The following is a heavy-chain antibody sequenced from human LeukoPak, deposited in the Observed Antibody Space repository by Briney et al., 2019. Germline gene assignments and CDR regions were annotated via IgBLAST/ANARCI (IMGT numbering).Heavy chain of an antibody. Sequence: PSETLSLTCAVSGGSISSESYSWSWIRQPPGKGLEWIGYIYYSGSTNYNPSLKSRVTISVDTSKNQFSLKLSSVTAADTAVYYCARLSFDYGGNSVGLHFDYWGQGTLVTVSS. CDR1: GGSISSESYS. J-gene: IGHJ4*02. CDR2: IYYSGST. CDR3: ARLSFDYGGNSVGLHFDY. D-gene: IGHD4-23*01. V-gene: IGHV4-61*01.